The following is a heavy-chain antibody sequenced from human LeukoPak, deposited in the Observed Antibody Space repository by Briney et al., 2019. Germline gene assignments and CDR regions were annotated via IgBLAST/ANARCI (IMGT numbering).Heavy chain of an antibody. CDR1: GFIFSSYS. Sequence: PGGSLRLSCAASGFIFSSYSMIWVRQAPGKGLEWVSYISSRSSVLYYVDSVKGRFTISRDNAKNTLYLQMNSLRAEDTAVYYCAKHPAFDIWGQGTMVTVSS. V-gene: IGHV3-48*04. CDR3: AKHPAFDI. J-gene: IGHJ3*02. CDR2: ISSRSSVL.